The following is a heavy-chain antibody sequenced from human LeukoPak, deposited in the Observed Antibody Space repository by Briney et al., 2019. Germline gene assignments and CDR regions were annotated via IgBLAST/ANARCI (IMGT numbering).Heavy chain of an antibody. V-gene: IGHV3-53*04. J-gene: IGHJ6*02. Sequence: GGSLRLSCAASGFTVSSDYMGWVRQAPEKGLEWVSLISSGGYTYYADSLKGRFTISRHNSKNTLYLQMNSLRAEDTAVYYCARWGSSRYYYYGMDVWGQGTTVTVSS. CDR1: GFTVSSDY. CDR3: ARWGSSRYYYYGMDV. CDR2: ISSGGYT. D-gene: IGHD6-13*01.